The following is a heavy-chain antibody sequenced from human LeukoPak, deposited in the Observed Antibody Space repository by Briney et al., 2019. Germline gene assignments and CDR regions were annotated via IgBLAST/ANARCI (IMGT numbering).Heavy chain of an antibody. CDR2: ISWNSGSI. J-gene: IGHJ4*02. V-gene: IGHV3-9*01. Sequence: GGSLRLSCAASGFTFDDYAMHWVRHAPGEGLEWVSGISWNSGSIGYADSVKGRFTISRDNAKNSLYLQMNGLRAEDTAVYYCARDPYYDINWGQGTLVTVSS. D-gene: IGHD3-9*01. CDR3: ARDPYYDIN. CDR1: GFTFDDYA.